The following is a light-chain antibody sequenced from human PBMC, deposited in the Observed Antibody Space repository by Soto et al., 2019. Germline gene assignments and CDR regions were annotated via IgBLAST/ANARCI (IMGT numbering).Light chain of an antibody. Sequence: QSVLTQPASVSGSPGQSITISCTGTSSDVGSYNYVSWYQQHPGKAPKLMIYEVSNRPSGVSNRFSGSKSGNTASLTISGLQAEDEADYYCSSYTSSSTLFSVFGTGTKVTVL. CDR1: SSDVGSYNY. CDR3: SSYTSSSTLFSV. J-gene: IGLJ1*01. CDR2: EVS. V-gene: IGLV2-14*01.